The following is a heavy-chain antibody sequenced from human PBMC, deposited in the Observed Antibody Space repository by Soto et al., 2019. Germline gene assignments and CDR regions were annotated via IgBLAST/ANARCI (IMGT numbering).Heavy chain of an antibody. CDR2: ISSSGSTI. D-gene: IGHD3-9*01. Sequence: PGGSLRLSCAASGFTFSSYEMNWVRQAPGKGLEWVSYISSSGSTIYYADSVKGRFTISRDNAKNSLYLQMNSLRAEDTAVYYCARDFDRVYFDYWGQGTLVTVSS. J-gene: IGHJ4*02. CDR1: GFTFSSYE. CDR3: ARDFDRVYFDY. V-gene: IGHV3-48*03.